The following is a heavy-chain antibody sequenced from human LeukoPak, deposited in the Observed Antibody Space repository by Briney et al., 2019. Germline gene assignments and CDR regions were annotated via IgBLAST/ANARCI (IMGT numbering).Heavy chain of an antibody. CDR3: ARHARVGPNRNYFFDY. V-gene: IGHV4-4*09. CDR1: GGSVSGDY. CDR2: ITASGDT. Sequence: PSETLSLTCAVSGGSVSGDYWSWIRQSPGKGLEWIAYITASGDTYTNPPLTSRVTVSIDTSKNQFSLKLTSVTAADTAMYYCARHARVGPNRNYFFDYWGQGALVTVSS. J-gene: IGHJ4*02. D-gene: IGHD1-7*01.